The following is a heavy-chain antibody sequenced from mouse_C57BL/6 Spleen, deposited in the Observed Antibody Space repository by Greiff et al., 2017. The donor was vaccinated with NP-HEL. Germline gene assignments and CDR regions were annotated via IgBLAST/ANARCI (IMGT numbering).Heavy chain of an antibody. D-gene: IGHD1-1*01. Sequence: QVQLQQPGAELVRPGSSVKLSCKASGYTFTSYWMHWVKQRPIQGLEWIGNIDPSDSETHYNQQFKDKATLTVDKSSSTAYMQLSSLTSEDSAVYYCARGGYGSSPAWFAYWGQGTLVTVSA. CDR3: ARGGYGSSPAWFAY. CDR2: IDPSDSET. CDR1: GYTFTSYW. V-gene: IGHV1-52*01. J-gene: IGHJ3*01.